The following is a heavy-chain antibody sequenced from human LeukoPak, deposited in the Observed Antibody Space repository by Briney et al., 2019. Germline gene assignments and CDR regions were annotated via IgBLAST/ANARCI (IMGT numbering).Heavy chain of an antibody. D-gene: IGHD1-26*01. J-gene: IGHJ4*02. CDR3: ARDSSGSYHY. CDR2: ISSSSSYI. Sequence: GGSLRLSCAASGFTFSSYSMNWVRQAPGKGLEWVSSISSSSSYIYYADSVKGRFTISRDNAKNSLYLQMNGLRAEDTAVYYCARDSSGSYHYWGQGTLVTVSS. V-gene: IGHV3-21*01. CDR1: GFTFSSYS.